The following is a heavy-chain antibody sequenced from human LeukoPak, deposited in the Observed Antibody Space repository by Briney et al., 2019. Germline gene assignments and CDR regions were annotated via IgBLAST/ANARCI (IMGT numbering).Heavy chain of an antibody. V-gene: IGHV3-23*01. Sequence: GGSLRLSCAASGFTFSSYAMSWVRQAPGKGLEWVSAISGSGGSTYYADSVKGRFTISRDNSKNTLYLQMNSLRAEDTAVYYCARGVVVPAAISGVDYWGQGTLVTVSS. CDR1: GFTFSSYA. CDR2: ISGSGGST. D-gene: IGHD2-2*02. CDR3: ARGVVVPAAISGVDY. J-gene: IGHJ4*02.